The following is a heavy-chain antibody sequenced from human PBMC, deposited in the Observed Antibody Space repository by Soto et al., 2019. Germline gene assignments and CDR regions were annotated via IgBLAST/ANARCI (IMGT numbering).Heavy chain of an antibody. V-gene: IGHV1-69*06. CDR1: GGPFSSYA. Sequence: QVQLVQSGAEVKKPGSSVKVSCKASGGPFSSYAISWVRQAPGQGLEWMGGIIPICGTANYAQKFQGRVTITADKSTSTAYMELSSLRSEDTAVYYCARADRAADGTGWAGFYFDYWGQGTLVTVSS. CDR3: ARADRAADGTGWAGFYFDY. D-gene: IGHD6-13*01. J-gene: IGHJ4*02. CDR2: IIPICGTA.